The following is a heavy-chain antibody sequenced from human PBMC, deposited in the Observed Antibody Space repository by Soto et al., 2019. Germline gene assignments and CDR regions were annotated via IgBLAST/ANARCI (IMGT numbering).Heavy chain of an antibody. CDR2: ISSSSSYI. CDR3: ARDPTYYDILTGYVLGAFDI. D-gene: IGHD3-9*01. V-gene: IGHV3-21*01. CDR1: GFTFSSYS. Sequence: EVQLVESGGGLVKPGGSLRLSCAASGFTFSSYSMNWVRQAPGKGLEWVSSISSSSSYIYYADSVKGRFTISRDNAKNSLYLQMNSLRAEDTAVYYCARDPTYYDILTGYVLGAFDIWGQGTMVTVSS. J-gene: IGHJ3*02.